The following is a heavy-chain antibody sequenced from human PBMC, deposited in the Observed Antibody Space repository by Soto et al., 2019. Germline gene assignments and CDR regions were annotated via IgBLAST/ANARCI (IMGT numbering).Heavy chain of an antibody. Sequence: QITLNESGPAQVKPRQTLTLTCTFSGFSLTTSGVGVGWIRPSPGRAPEWLALLYWDDDKRYSPSLKSRLTITNDASKNQAVLTMADLDPADTATYYCAHRVLRTVFGLVTTTAIYFDFWGQGTPVAVSS. CDR1: GFSLTTSGVG. J-gene: IGHJ4*02. CDR2: LYWDDDK. CDR3: AHRVLRTVFGLVTTTAIYFDF. D-gene: IGHD3-3*01. V-gene: IGHV2-5*02.